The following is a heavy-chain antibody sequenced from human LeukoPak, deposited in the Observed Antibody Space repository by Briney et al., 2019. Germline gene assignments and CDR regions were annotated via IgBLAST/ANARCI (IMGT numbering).Heavy chain of an antibody. D-gene: IGHD4-17*01. CDR1: GGTFSSYT. V-gene: IGHV1-69*04. CDR3: ARDSATAGY. J-gene: IGHJ4*02. Sequence: ASVKVSCKASGGTFSSYTISWVRQAPGQGLEWMGRIIPILGIANYAQKFQGRVTITADKSTRTDYMELSRLRYEDKAVCYCARDSATAGYWGQGTLVTVSS. CDR2: IIPILGIA.